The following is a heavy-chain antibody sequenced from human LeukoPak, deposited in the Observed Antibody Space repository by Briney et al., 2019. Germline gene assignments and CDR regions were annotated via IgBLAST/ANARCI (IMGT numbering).Heavy chain of an antibody. CDR1: GFTFSSYG. CDR3: AKSAVGATLGDY. Sequence: GGSLRLSCAASGFTFSSYGMHWVRQAPGKGLEWVAFIRYDGSNKYYADSVKGRFTISRDNSRGTLYLQMISLRAEGTAVYYCAKSAVGATLGDYWGQGTPVTVSS. CDR2: IRYDGSNK. D-gene: IGHD1-26*01. J-gene: IGHJ4*02. V-gene: IGHV3-30*02.